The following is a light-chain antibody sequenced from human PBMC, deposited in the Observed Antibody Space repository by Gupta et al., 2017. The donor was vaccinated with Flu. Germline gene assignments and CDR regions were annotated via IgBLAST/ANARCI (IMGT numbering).Light chain of an antibody. CDR3: QQYNSYPRT. CDR1: QSISSW. CDR2: KAS. Sequence: PSTLSASVGDRVTITCRASQSISSWLAWYQQKPGKVPKLLIHKASSLESGVPSRFSGSGSGTEITLTISSLQPDDFATYYCQQYNSYPRTFAQGTKVKIK. V-gene: IGKV1-5*03. J-gene: IGKJ1*01.